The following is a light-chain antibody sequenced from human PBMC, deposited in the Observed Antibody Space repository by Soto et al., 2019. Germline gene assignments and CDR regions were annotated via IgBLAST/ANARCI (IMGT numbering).Light chain of an antibody. CDR3: QQFGSPPSWT. V-gene: IGKV3-20*01. CDR2: GAS. J-gene: IGKJ1*01. Sequence: EVVLTQSPGTLSLSPGERATLSCRASQTVTSSYLAWYQQKPDQAPRLLIYGASSRATGIPDRFSGSGSGTDFTLTISSLEPEDFAVYYCQQFGSPPSWTFGQGTTVEIK. CDR1: QTVTSSY.